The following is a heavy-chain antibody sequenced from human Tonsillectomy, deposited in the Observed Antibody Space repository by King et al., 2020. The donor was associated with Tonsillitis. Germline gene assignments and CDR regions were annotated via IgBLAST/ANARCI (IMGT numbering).Heavy chain of an antibody. CDR3: AKMNYDILTHFDY. CDR2: ISGSVGST. D-gene: IGHD3-9*01. CDR1: GFSFSSYV. J-gene: IGHJ4*02. V-gene: IGHV3-23*04. Sequence: VQLVESGGGLVQPGGSLRLSCAASGFSFSSYVMSWVRQAPGKGLEWVSTISGSVGSTYYADSVKGRFTISRDNSKNMLYLQMNSLRAEDTAVYYCAKMNYDILTHFDYWGQGTLVTVSS.